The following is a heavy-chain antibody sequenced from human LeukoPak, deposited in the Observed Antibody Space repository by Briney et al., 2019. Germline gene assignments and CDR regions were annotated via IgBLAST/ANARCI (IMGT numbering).Heavy chain of an antibody. CDR2: IYTSGST. CDR1: GGSISSYY. CDR3: ARAEYSGYDRSYYFDY. J-gene: IGHJ4*02. Sequence: PSETLSLTCTVSGGSISSYYWSWIRQPAGKGLEWIGRIYTSGSTNYNPSLKSRVTMSVDTSKNQFSLKLSSVTAADTAVYYCARAEYSGYDRSYYFDYWGQGTLVTASS. V-gene: IGHV4-4*07. D-gene: IGHD5-12*01.